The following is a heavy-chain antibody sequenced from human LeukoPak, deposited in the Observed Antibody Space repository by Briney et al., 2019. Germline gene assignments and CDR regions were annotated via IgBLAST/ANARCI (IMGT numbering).Heavy chain of an antibody. J-gene: IGHJ5*02. CDR1: GGTFSSYA. CDR3: ARASITMVRGVIRMNNWFDP. Sequence: SVKVSCKASGGTFSSYAISWVRQAPGQGLEWMGRIIPIFGTANYAQKFQGRVTITTDESTSTAYMELRSLRSDDTAVYYCARASITMVRGVIRMNNWFDPWGQGTLVTVSS. V-gene: IGHV1-69*05. D-gene: IGHD3-10*01. CDR2: IIPIFGTA.